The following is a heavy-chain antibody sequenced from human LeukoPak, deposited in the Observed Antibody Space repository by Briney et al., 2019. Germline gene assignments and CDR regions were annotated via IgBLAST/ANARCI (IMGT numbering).Heavy chain of an antibody. CDR1: GGSFSGYY. J-gene: IGHJ4*02. CDR2: INHSGST. V-gene: IGHV4-34*01. CDR3: AARHCSRTSCYKQRLNNFDY. Sequence: SETLSLTCAVYGGSFSGYYWSWIRQPPGKGLEWIGEINHSGSTNYNPSLKSRVTISVDTSKNQFSLKLSSVTAADTAVYYCAARHCSRTSCYKQRLNNFDYWGQGTLVTVSS. D-gene: IGHD2-2*02.